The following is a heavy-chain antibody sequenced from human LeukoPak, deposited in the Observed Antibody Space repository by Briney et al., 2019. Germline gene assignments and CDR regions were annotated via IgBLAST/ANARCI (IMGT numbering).Heavy chain of an antibody. CDR1: GFTFSSFA. CDR2: ILNSGTTT. CDR3: ARDPPDY. J-gene: IGHJ4*02. V-gene: IGHV3-48*04. Sequence: GGSLTLSCSASGFTFSSFAMSWLGPAPGKGLEGVKYILNSGTTTYYADSVKDRFTISRANAKNSLYLRMNSLGAEDADVCYCARDPPDYWGQGTLVTVSS.